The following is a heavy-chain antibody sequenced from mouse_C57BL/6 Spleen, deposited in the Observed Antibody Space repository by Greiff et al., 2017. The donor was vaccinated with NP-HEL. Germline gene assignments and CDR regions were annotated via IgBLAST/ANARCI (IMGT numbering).Heavy chain of an antibody. CDR3: ASDWGYAMDY. V-gene: IGHV1-52*01. Sequence: QAQLQQPGAELVRPGSSVKLSCKASGYTFTSYWMHWVKQRPIQGLEWIGNIDPSDSETHYNQKFKDKATLTVDKSSSTAYMQLSSLTSEDSAVYYCASDWGYAMDYWGQGTSVTVSS. CDR1: GYTFTSYW. CDR2: IDPSDSET. D-gene: IGHD4-1*01. J-gene: IGHJ4*01.